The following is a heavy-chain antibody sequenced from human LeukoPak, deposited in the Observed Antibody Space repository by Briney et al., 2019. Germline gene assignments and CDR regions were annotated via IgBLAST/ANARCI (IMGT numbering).Heavy chain of an antibody. CDR2: MNHSVIT. V-gene: IGHV4-38-2*02. J-gene: IGHJ4*02. CDR3: GRDRPSGYYDY. D-gene: IGHD3-22*01. CDR1: SYCIRSDYY. Sequence: SEALSLTCTVSSYCIRSDYYWGWMRQTPGKGLESIASMNHSVITYYNPSLKSRVTISVDMSKNQFSLKLTSVTAADAAVYYCGRDRPSGYYDYWGQGILVTVSS.